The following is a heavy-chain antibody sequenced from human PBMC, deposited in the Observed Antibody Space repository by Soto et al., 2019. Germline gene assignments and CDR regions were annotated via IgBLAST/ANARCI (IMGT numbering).Heavy chain of an antibody. Sequence: SETLSLTCTVSGGSISSYYWSWIRQPPGKGLEWIGYIYYSGSTNYNPSLKSRVTISVDTSKNQFSLKLSSVTAADTAVYYCARAYSGYWGYFDYWGQGILVTVSS. J-gene: IGHJ4*02. V-gene: IGHV4-59*01. D-gene: IGHD5-12*01. CDR2: IYYSGST. CDR1: GGSISSYY. CDR3: ARAYSGYWGYFDY.